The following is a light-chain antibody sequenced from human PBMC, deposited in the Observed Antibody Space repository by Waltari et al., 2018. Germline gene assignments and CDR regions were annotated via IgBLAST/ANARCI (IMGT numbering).Light chain of an antibody. V-gene: IGKV3-15*01. CDR2: GAS. J-gene: IGKJ1*01. Sequence: EIVMTQSPATLSVSPGERATLSCRASQSVSTNLAWYQHKPGHAPRLLIYGASTRATGIPARFSGSGSGTDFTLTISSRQSEDFAVYYCQQYNNWWTFGQGTKVEIK. CDR1: QSVSTN. CDR3: QQYNNWWT.